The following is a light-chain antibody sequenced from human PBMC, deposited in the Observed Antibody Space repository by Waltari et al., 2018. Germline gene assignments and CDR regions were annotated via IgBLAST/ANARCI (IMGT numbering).Light chain of an antibody. Sequence: DTQMTQSPSTLSASVGDRVTITCRASQTISNWLAWCQQKPGKAPKLLIYKASGLESGVPSRFSGSGSGTDFTLTISSLQPEDVGTYYCLQYNSYSWTFGHGTKVEI. V-gene: IGKV1-5*03. CDR2: KAS. CDR1: QTISNW. CDR3: LQYNSYSWT. J-gene: IGKJ1*01.